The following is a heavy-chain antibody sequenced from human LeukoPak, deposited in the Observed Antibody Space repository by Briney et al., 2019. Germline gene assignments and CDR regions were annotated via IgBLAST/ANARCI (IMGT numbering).Heavy chain of an antibody. V-gene: IGHV3-74*01. CDR1: GFTFSSYW. D-gene: IGHD4-17*01. J-gene: IGHJ4*02. CDR3: VRIATVTTPDY. CDR2: INPDGTTT. Sequence: GGSLRLSCAASGFTFSSYWMHWVRQPLGKGLVWVSRINPDGTTTNYAGSVKGRFTISRDNAKNTLYLQMNSLTVEDTALYYCVRIATVTTPDYWGQGTLVTVSS.